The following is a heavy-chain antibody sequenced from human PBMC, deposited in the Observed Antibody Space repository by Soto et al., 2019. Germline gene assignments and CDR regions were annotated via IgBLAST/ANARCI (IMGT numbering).Heavy chain of an antibody. V-gene: IGHV4-59*01. CDR1: GGCMSSYY. D-gene: IGHD4-4*01. J-gene: IGHJ6*02. CDR3: ARGDGYSNYYYYGMDV. Sequence: SETLSLTCTVSGGCMSSYYWSWIRQPPGKGLEWIGYIYYSGSTNYNPSLKSRVTISVDTSKNQFSLKLSSVTAADTAVYYCARGDGYSNYYYYGMDVWGQGTTVTVSS. CDR2: IYYSGST.